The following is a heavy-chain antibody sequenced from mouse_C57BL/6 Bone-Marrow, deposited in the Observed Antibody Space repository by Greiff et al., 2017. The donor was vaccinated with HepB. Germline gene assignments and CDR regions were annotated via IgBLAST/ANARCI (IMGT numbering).Heavy chain of an antibody. J-gene: IGHJ4*01. Sequence: EVQLQQSGPELVKPGASVKMSCKASGYTFTDYNMHWVKQSHGKSLEWIGYINPNNGGTSYNQKFKGKATVTANKSSSTAYMELRSLTSEDSAVYYCARNYYDLYYYAMDYWGQGTSVTVSS. CDR2: INPNNGGT. D-gene: IGHD1-1*02. CDR1: GYTFTDYN. V-gene: IGHV1-22*01. CDR3: ARNYYDLYYYAMDY.